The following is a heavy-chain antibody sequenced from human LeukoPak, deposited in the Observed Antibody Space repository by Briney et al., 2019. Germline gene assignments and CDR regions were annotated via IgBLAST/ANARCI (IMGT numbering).Heavy chain of an antibody. Sequence: SETLSLTCAVSGGSISSSDYSWSWIRQPPGKGLEWIGYIYHTGDTSYNPSLRSRVTISVDRSKNQFSLRLRSVTAADTAVYYCARDEAGYYDAFDIWGQGTMVTTSS. J-gene: IGHJ3*02. V-gene: IGHV4-30-2*01. CDR3: ARDEAGYYDAFDI. CDR2: IYHTGDT. CDR1: GGSISSSDYS. D-gene: IGHD1-26*01.